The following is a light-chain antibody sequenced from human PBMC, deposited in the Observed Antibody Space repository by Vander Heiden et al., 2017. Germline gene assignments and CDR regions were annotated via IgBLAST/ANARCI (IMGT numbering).Light chain of an antibody. J-gene: IGKJ2*01. Sequence: DIQMTQSPSSLSASVGDRVTITCRASQNIRNYLNWYQQIPGKAPKLLIYATSSLQSGVPSRFSGSGSGTDCTLTISSLQAEDFALYYCEQSDSGPYTFGRGTKLEIK. CDR1: QNIRNY. CDR2: ATS. CDR3: EQSDSGPYT. V-gene: IGKV1-39*01.